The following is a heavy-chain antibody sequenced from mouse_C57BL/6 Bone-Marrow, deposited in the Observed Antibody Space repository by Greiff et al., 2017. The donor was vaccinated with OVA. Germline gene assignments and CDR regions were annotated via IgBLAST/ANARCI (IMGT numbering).Heavy chain of an antibody. CDR1: GFNIKNTY. CDR3: ARSPTQLGRGVVYYFDY. CDR2: IDPANGNT. D-gene: IGHD4-1*02. J-gene: IGHJ2*01. V-gene: IGHV14-3*01. Sequence: EVQLQQSVAELVRPGASVKLSCTASGFNIKNTYMHWVKQRPEQGLEWIGRIDPANGNTKYAPKFQGKATITADTSSNTAYLQLSSLTSEDTAIYYCARSPTQLGRGVVYYFDYWGQGTTLTVSS.